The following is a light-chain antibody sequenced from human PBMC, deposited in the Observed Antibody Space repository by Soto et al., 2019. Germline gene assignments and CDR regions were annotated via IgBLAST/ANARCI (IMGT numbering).Light chain of an antibody. CDR2: EVS. CDR3: SSSTTSNTYV. Sequence: QPGRTEHASVYGYPGNSITISCTGRSRDGGGYNYVSWYQQHPGKAPKFMIYEVSRRPSGVSNRFSGSKSGNTASLTVSGLQAEEEADYYCSSSTTSNTYVFGTGTKVTVL. CDR1: SRDGGGYNY. J-gene: IGLJ1*01. V-gene: IGLV2-14*01.